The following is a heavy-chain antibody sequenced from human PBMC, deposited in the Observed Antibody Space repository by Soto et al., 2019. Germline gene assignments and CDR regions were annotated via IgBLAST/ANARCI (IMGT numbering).Heavy chain of an antibody. V-gene: IGHV1-2*04. CDR2: INPNSGGT. J-gene: IGHJ6*02. Sequence: ASVKVSCKASGYTFTGYYMHWVRQAPGQGLEWMGWINPNSGGTNYAQKFQGWVTMTRDTSISTAYMELSRLRSDDTAVYYCAREGPAPDILTGYYTPNYYGMDVWGQGTTVTVSS. CDR3: AREGPAPDILTGYYTPNYYGMDV. D-gene: IGHD3-9*01. CDR1: GYTFTGYY.